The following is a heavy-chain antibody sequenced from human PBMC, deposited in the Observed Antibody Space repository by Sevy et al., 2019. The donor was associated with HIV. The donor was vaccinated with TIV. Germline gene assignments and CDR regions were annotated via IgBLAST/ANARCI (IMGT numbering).Heavy chain of an antibody. J-gene: IGHJ6*02. Sequence: GGSLRLSCAASGFTFSSYGMHWVRQAPGKGLEWVAVISYDGSNKYYADSVKGRFTISRDNSKNTLYLQMNSLRAEDTAVYYCANGCEWAARLCAYYYYYGMDVWGQGTTVTVSS. CDR2: ISYDGSNK. V-gene: IGHV3-30*18. CDR1: GFTFSSYG. D-gene: IGHD6-6*01. CDR3: ANGCEWAARLCAYYYYYGMDV.